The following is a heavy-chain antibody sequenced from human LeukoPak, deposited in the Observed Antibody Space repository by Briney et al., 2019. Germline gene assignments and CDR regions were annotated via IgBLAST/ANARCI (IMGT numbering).Heavy chain of an antibody. D-gene: IGHD3-9*01. CDR1: GFTFSNYA. Sequence: PGGSLRLSCAASGFTFSNYAMTWVRQAPGKGLEWVSTISASGRSTYYADSVKGRFTISRDNSKNTLYLQMNSLRAEDTAVYYCAKRRLRVTGQGIDYWGQGTLVTVSS. J-gene: IGHJ4*02. CDR3: AKRRLRVTGQGIDY. CDR2: ISASGRST. V-gene: IGHV3-23*01.